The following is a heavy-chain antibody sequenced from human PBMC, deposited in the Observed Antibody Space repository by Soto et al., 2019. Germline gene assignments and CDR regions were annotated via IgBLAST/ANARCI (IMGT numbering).Heavy chain of an antibody. CDR1: GYTFTGYY. CDR3: ARERIAAAADYYYGMDV. J-gene: IGHJ6*02. V-gene: IGHV1-2*04. CDR2: INPNSGGT. Sequence: GASVKVSCKASGYTFTGYYMHWVRQAPGQGLEWMGWINPNSGGTNYAQKFQGWVTMTRDTSISTAYMELSRLRSDDTAVYYCARERIAAAADYYYGMDVWGQGTTVTVSS. D-gene: IGHD6-13*01.